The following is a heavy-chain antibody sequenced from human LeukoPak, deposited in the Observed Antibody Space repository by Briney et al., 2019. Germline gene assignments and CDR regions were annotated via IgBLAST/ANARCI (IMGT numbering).Heavy chain of an antibody. CDR1: GFTFSDYY. CDR3: ARHGSGSELFDY. J-gene: IGHJ4*02. Sequence: GGSLRLSCAASGFTFSDYYMSWIRQAPGKGLEWVSYISSSSSYTNYADSVKGRFTISRDNAKNSLYLQMNSLRAENTAVYYCARHGSGSELFDYWGQGTLVTVSS. V-gene: IGHV3-11*03. D-gene: IGHD3-10*01. CDR2: ISSSSSYT.